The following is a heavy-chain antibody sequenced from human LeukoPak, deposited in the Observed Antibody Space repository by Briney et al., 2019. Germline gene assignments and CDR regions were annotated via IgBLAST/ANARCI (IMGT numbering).Heavy chain of an antibody. V-gene: IGHV4-59*12. D-gene: IGHD3-16*02. Sequence: SETLSLTCTVSGGSISSYYWSWIRQPPGKGLEWIGYIYYSGSANYNPSLKSRVTISVDTSKNQFSLKLSSVTAADTAVYYCSRVFYDYVWGSYRWYYFDYWGQGTLVTVSS. CDR3: SRVFYDYVWGSYRWYYFDY. J-gene: IGHJ4*02. CDR2: IYYSGSA. CDR1: GGSISSYY.